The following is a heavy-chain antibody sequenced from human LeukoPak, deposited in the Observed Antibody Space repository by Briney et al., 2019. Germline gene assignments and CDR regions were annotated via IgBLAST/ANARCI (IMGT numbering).Heavy chain of an antibody. V-gene: IGHV3-11*04. CDR3: ARDSPYCTSSDCYLDY. D-gene: IGHD2-2*01. CDR1: GFTFSDYY. Sequence: GGSLRLSCTASGFTFSDYYMSWIRQAPGKGLEWISYISTSGSTIYYADSVKGRFTISRDNAKNSLFLQMNSLRAEDTAVYYCARDSPYCTSSDCYLDYWGQGTLVTVSS. J-gene: IGHJ4*02. CDR2: ISTSGSTI.